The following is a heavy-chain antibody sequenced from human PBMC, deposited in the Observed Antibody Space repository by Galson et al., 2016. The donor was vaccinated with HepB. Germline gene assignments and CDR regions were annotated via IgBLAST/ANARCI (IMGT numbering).Heavy chain of an antibody. Sequence: SLRLSCAASGLTFGDYAMSWFRQAPGKGLEWEGFIRSNDYGGTIGYAASVKGRFTISRDDSKSIAYLQMNSLKTEDTAVYYCTRVPDYYGSGRYYFNWFDPGGQGTLVTVSA. V-gene: IGHV3-49*03. D-gene: IGHD3-10*01. CDR1: GLTFGDYA. J-gene: IGHJ5*02. CDR3: TRVPDYYGSGRYYFNWFDP. CDR2: IRSNDYGGTI.